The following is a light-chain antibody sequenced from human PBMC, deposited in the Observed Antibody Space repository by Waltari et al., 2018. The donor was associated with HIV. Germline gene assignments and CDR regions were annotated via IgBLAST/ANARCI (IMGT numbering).Light chain of an antibody. J-gene: IGKJ4*01. V-gene: IGKV3-20*01. CDR1: QSVAGNA. Sequence: EIVLTQSPGTLSLSPGERATLSCRASQSVAGNALAWYQHKHGQAPRLLIFGASSRVTGIPDRFSGSGSGTDFSLTISRLQPEDFAVYYCQQYGSARRTFGGGTKVESK. CDR3: QQYGSARRT. CDR2: GAS.